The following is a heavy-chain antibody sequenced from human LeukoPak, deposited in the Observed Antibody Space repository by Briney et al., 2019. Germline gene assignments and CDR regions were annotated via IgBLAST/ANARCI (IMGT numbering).Heavy chain of an antibody. V-gene: IGHV4-34*01. J-gene: IGHJ4*02. CDR1: GGSFSGYY. CDR2: INHSGST. D-gene: IGHD5-24*01. Sequence: SETLSLTCGVSGGSFSGYYWNWIRQPPGKGLEWIGEINHSGSTNYNPSLKSRVTISVDTSQKQFSLRLSSVTAADTAVYYCARHRRDGYKNALPFDYWGQGTLVTVSS. CDR3: ARHRRDGYKNALPFDY.